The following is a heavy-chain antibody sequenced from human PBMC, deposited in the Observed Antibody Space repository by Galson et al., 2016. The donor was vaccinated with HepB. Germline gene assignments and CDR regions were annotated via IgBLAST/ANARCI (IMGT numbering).Heavy chain of an antibody. Sequence: SLRLSCAASGFTFSSYAMHWVRQAPGKGLEWVAVISFDGSNNFYADSVKGRFTISRDNSKNTLYLQMNSLRAEDTAVYYCARDDDYVWGTYRYTRTVPQYYFDYCGQGTLVTVSS. V-gene: IGHV3-30-3*01. CDR1: GFTFSSYA. CDR2: ISFDGSNN. J-gene: IGHJ4*02. D-gene: IGHD3-16*02. CDR3: ARDDDYVWGTYRYTRTVPQYYFDY.